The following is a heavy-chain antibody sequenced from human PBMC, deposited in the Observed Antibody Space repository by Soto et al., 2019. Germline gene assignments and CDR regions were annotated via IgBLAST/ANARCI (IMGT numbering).Heavy chain of an antibody. Sequence: PSETLSLTCTVSGGSISSYYWSWIRQPAGKGLEWIGRIYTSGSNNYNPSLKSRVTMSVDTSKNQFSLKLSSVTAADTAVYYCARGSFYVWGLLWRQRTLVTVSS. V-gene: IGHV4-4*07. D-gene: IGHD3-16*01. J-gene: IGHJ4*02. CDR3: ARGSFYVWGLL. CDR2: IYTSGSN. CDR1: GGSISSYY.